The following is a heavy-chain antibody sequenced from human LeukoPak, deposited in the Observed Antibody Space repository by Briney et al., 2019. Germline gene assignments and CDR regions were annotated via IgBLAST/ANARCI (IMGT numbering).Heavy chain of an antibody. CDR2: ISGSGGST. D-gene: IGHD3-22*01. V-gene: IGHV3-23*01. J-gene: IGHJ1*01. CDR1: GFTFSSYA. Sequence: GGSLRLSCAASGFTFSSYAMSWVRQAPGKGLEWVSAISGSGGSTYYADSVKGRFTISRDNSKNTLYLQMNSLRAEDTAVYYCAKDLNSDSSGYLTFQHWGQGTLVTVSS. CDR3: AKDLNSDSSGYLTFQH.